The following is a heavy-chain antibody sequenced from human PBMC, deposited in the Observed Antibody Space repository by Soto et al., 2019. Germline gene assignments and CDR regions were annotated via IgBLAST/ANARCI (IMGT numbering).Heavy chain of an antibody. CDR2: INHSGST. V-gene: IGHV4-34*01. Sequence: SETLSLTCAVYGGSFSGYYWSWIRQPPGKGLEWIGEINHSGSTNYNPSLKSRVTISVDTSKNQFSLKLSSVTAGDTAVYYCARARRYSYVGSWGQRTLGTVSS. J-gene: IGHJ5*02. CDR3: ARARRYSYVGS. D-gene: IGHD5-18*01. CDR1: GGSFSGYY.